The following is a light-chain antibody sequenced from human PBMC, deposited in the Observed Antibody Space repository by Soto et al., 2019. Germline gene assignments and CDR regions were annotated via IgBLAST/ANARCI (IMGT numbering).Light chain of an antibody. CDR1: QSVSNN. J-gene: IGKJ4*01. CDR2: GAS. CDR3: QQYNNWPPLT. Sequence: ELGLTHSPGTLSLSPGARATLSCRTSQSVSNNYLAWYQQKPGQAPRLLIYGASSRATGIPARFSGSGSGTEFTLTISSLQSEDFAVYYCQQYNNWPPLTFGGGTKVDIK. V-gene: IGKV3D-15*01.